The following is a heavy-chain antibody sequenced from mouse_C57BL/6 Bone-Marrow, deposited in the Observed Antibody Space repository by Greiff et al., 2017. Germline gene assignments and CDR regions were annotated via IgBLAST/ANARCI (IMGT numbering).Heavy chain of an antibody. Sequence: QVQLQQPGAELVKPGASVKMSCKASGYTFTSYWINWVKQRPGQGLEWIGGIYPGSGSTNYNEKFKSKATLTVDTASSTAYMQLSSLTSEDSAFYYCARPYKGDYWYFDVWGTGTTVTVSS. D-gene: IGHD2-13*01. CDR3: ARPYKGDYWYFDV. J-gene: IGHJ1*03. V-gene: IGHV1-55*01. CDR1: GYTFTSYW. CDR2: IYPGSGST.